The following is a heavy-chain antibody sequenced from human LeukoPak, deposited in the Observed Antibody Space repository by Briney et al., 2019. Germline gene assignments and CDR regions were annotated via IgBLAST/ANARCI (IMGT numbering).Heavy chain of an antibody. CDR2: ISGDGGGT. CDR1: GFTFGDYA. V-gene: IGHV3-43*02. D-gene: IGHD6-19*01. Sequence: GGSLRLSCAASGFTFGDYAMHWVRHTPGKGLEWVSLISGDGGGTYSADSVKGRFTISRDNAKNSLYLQMNSLRAEDTAVYYCARVGSSGWYGGFDYWGQGTLVTVSS. J-gene: IGHJ4*02. CDR3: ARVGSSGWYGGFDY.